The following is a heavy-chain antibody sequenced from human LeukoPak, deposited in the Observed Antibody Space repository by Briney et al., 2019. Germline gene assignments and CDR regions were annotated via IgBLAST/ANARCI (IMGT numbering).Heavy chain of an antibody. CDR2: IKQDGSQK. D-gene: IGHD6-19*01. J-gene: IGHJ4*02. Sequence: GGSLRLSCAASGFTFSRYWMSWVRQAPGKGLEWVANIKQDGSQKYYVASVQGRFTISRDNAKNSLYLQMSSLRAEDTAVYYCARGGEYSSGWFGTDNYWGQGTLVIVSS. CDR3: ARGGEYSSGWFGTDNY. V-gene: IGHV3-7*01. CDR1: GFTFSRYW.